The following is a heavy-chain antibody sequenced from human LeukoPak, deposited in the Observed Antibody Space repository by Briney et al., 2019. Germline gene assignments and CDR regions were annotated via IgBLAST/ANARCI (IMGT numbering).Heavy chain of an antibody. J-gene: IGHJ4*02. Sequence: GGSLRLSCAASGFTFSSYEMNWVRQAPGKGLEWISDISPSGRTTSHADSVKGRFTISRDNAKNSLYMQMNSLRAEDTAVYYCARGPYPGSMFLDHWGQGTLVTVSS. CDR1: GFTFSSYE. D-gene: IGHD3-10*02. CDR3: ARGPYPGSMFLDH. V-gene: IGHV3-48*03. CDR2: ISPSGRTT.